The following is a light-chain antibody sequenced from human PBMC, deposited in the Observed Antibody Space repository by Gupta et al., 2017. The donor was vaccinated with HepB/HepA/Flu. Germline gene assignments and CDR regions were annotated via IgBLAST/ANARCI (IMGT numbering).Light chain of an antibody. J-gene: IGKJ1*01. CDR1: QSISIY. CDR2: AAS. Sequence: DIQMTQSPSLLSASVGDRVTITCRASQSISIYLDWYYQKPGKSPDLLIYAASRVKSGVPSRFSGSGSGTVFTLTISSLQPEDFVTYYCQQGLSTPWTFGQGTKVEIK. CDR3: QQGLSTPWT. V-gene: IGKV1-39*01.